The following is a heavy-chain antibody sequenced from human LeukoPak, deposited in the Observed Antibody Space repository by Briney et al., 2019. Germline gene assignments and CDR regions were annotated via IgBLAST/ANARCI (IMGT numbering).Heavy chain of an antibody. CDR3: ARRLTTTVAL. D-gene: IGHD4-23*01. V-gene: IGHV3-30-3*01. CDR2: ISYDGSNK. Sequence: PGGSLRLSCAASGFTFSSYAMHWVRQAPGKGLEWVAVISYDGSNKYYADSVKGRFTISRDNAKNSLYLQMNSLRAEDTAVYYCARRLTTTVALWGQGTLVTVSS. CDR1: GFTFSSYA. J-gene: IGHJ4*02.